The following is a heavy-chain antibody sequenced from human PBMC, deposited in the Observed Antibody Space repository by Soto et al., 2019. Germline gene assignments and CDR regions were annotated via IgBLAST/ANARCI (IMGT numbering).Heavy chain of an antibody. J-gene: IGHJ6*02. CDR1: GGTFSSYA. Sequence: QVQLVQSGAEVKKPGSSVKVSCKASGGTFSSYAISWVRQAPGQGLEWMGGSIPIFGTANYAQKFQGRVTITADESPRTAYMELSSLRSEDTAVYYCARGTTVWGRPPQYYYGMDVWGQGTTFTVSS. V-gene: IGHV1-69*01. CDR3: ARGTTVWGRPPQYYYGMDV. CDR2: SIPIFGTA. D-gene: IGHD4-4*01.